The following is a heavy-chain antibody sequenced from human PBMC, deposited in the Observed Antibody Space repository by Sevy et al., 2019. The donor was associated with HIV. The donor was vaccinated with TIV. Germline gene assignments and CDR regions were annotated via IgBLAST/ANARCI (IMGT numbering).Heavy chain of an antibody. D-gene: IGHD3-10*01. V-gene: IGHV1-46*01. Sequence: ASVKVSCKTSGYTFITFDIHWVRQAPGQGLEWMGIIIPSGGSTTYAQKFQDRVTITRDTSTSTVYMELSSLISDDTAVYYCASGIGVWGQGTLVTVSS. CDR3: ASGIGV. CDR2: IIPSGGST. J-gene: IGHJ4*02. CDR1: GYTFITFD.